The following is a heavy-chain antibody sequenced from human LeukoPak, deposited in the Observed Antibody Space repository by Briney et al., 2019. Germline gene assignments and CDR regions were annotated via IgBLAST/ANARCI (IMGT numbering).Heavy chain of an antibody. D-gene: IGHD3-22*01. J-gene: IGHJ3*02. CDR3: AKSSYYYDSSGYYYRNAFDI. CDR1: GGTFSSYA. CDR2: IIPIFGTA. Sequence: SVKVSCKASGGTFSSYAISWVRQAPGQGLEWMGGIIPIFGTANYAQKFQGRVTMTRNTSISTAYMELSSLRSEDTAVYYCAKSSYYYDSSGYYYRNAFDIWGQGTMVTASS. V-gene: IGHV1-69*05.